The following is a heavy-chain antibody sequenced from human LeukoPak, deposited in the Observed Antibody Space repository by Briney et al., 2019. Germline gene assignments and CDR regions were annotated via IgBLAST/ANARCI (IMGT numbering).Heavy chain of an antibody. CDR2: INPDGSNT. Sequence: PGGSLRLSCAASGFTFSNYWMHWVRQDPGKGLVWVSYINPDGSNTNYADSVKGRFTISRDNAKNALYLQMNSLRAEDTAAYYCAKDLHYGSADYWGQGTLVTVSS. CDR1: GFTFSNYW. D-gene: IGHD3-10*01. CDR3: AKDLHYGSADY. J-gene: IGHJ4*02. V-gene: IGHV3-74*01.